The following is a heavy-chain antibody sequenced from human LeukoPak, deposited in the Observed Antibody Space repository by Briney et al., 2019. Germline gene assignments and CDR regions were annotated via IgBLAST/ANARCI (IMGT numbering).Heavy chain of an antibody. Sequence: GGSLSLSCAASGFTFSSYAMSWVRQAPGKGLEWVSAISGSGGSTYYADSVKGRFTISRDNSKNTLYLQMNSLRAEDTAVYYCAKYPPRYYDSSGYYYPLFDYWGQGTLVTVSS. CDR2: ISGSGGST. J-gene: IGHJ4*02. D-gene: IGHD3-22*01. V-gene: IGHV3-23*01. CDR3: AKYPPRYYDSSGYYYPLFDY. CDR1: GFTFSSYA.